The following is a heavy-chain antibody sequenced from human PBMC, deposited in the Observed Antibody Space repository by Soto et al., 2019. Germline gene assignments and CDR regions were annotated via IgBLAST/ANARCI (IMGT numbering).Heavy chain of an antibody. Sequence: WETLSLTCTVSGGSVSSGSYYWSWIRQPPGKGLEWIGYIYYSGSTNYNPSLKSRVTISVDTSKNQFSLKLSSVTAADTAVYYCARDRRQRTYYDILTGFYYYGMDVWGQGTTVTVSS. D-gene: IGHD3-9*01. V-gene: IGHV4-61*01. CDR2: IYYSGST. CDR3: ARDRRQRTYYDILTGFYYYGMDV. CDR1: GGSVSSGSYY. J-gene: IGHJ6*02.